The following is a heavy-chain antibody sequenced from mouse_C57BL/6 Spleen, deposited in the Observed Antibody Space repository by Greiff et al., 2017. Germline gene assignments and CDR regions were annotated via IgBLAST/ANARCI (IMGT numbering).Heavy chain of an antibody. J-gene: IGHJ2*01. D-gene: IGHD1-1*01. CDR3: ARSELLRDYFDY. V-gene: IGHV14-3*01. Sequence: VHVKQSVAELVRPGASVKLSCTASGFNIKNTYMHWVKQRPEQGLEWIGRIDPANGNTKYAPKFQGKATITADTSSNTAYLQLSSLTSEDTAIYYCARSELLRDYFDYWGQGTTLTVSS. CDR2: IDPANGNT. CDR1: GFNIKNTY.